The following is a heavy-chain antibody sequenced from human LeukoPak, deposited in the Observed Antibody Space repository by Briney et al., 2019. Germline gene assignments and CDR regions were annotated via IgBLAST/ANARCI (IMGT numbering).Heavy chain of an antibody. D-gene: IGHD6-19*01. Sequence: GGSLRLSCAASGFTFSSYGMHWVRQAPGKGLEWVAFIRYDGSNKYYADSVKGRFTISRDNSKNTLYLQMNSLRGEDTAVYYCAKDYSSGWYESWFDPWGQGTLVAVSS. CDR2: IRYDGSNK. CDR3: AKDYSSGWYESWFDP. J-gene: IGHJ5*02. V-gene: IGHV3-30*02. CDR1: GFTFSSYG.